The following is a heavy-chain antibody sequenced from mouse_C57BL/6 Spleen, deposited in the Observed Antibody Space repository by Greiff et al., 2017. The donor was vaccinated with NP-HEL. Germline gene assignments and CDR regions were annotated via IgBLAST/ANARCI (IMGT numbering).Heavy chain of an antibody. V-gene: IGHV5-4*01. J-gene: IGHJ2*01. Sequence: EVKLQESGGGLVKPGGSLKLSCAASGFTFSSYAMSWVRQTPEKRLEWVATISDGGSYTYYPDNVKGRFTISRDNAKNNLYLQMSHLKSEDTAMYYCARDTPYYFDYWGQGTTLTVSS. CDR2: ISDGGSYT. CDR3: ARDTPYYFDY. CDR1: GFTFSSYA.